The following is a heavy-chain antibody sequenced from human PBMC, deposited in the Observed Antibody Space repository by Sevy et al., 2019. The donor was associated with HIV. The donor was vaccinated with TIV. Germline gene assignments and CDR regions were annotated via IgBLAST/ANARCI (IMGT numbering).Heavy chain of an antibody. V-gene: IGHV3-23*01. Sequence: GGSLRLSCAASGFTFSKYSMRWVRQLPGKGLEWVSTLSFGCGEINYADSVKGRFTISRDNSKISVYLQMNNLRPEDTAVYYCAREGCTKPHDYWGQGTLVTVSS. J-gene: IGHJ4*02. CDR1: GFTFSKYS. CDR3: AREGCTKPHDY. CDR2: LSFGCGEI. D-gene: IGHD2-8*01.